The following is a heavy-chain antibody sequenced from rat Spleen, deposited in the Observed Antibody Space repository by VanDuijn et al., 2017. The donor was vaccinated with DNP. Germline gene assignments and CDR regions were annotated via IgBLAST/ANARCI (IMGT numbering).Heavy chain of an antibody. CDR1: GFNFSSFA. CDR3: TSNPHIRTAAPFDY. D-gene: IGHD3-8*01. V-gene: IGHV5-46*01. Sequence: EVQLVESGGGLVQPGRSMKLSCAASGFNFSSFAMAWVRQAPTRGLEWVASISNTGDHTYSSDSVKGRFSLSRDNAKSTLYLQVNSLRSEDTATYYCTSNPHIRTAAPFDYWGQGVMVTVSS. J-gene: IGHJ2*01. CDR2: ISNTGDHT.